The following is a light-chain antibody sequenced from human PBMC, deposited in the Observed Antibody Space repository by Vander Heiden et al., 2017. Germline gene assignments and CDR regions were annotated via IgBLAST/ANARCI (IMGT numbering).Light chain of an antibody. CDR3: QSYDSSNHGV. V-gene: IGLV6-57*02. CDR2: EDN. CDR1: SGSIASNY. Sequence: NFMLTQPHSVSESPGKTVTISCTGSSGSIASNYVQLYQQLPGSAPTTVIYEDNQRPSGVPDRFSGSIDSSSNSASLTISGLKTEDEADYYCQSYDSSNHGVFGTGTKVTGL. J-gene: IGLJ1*01.